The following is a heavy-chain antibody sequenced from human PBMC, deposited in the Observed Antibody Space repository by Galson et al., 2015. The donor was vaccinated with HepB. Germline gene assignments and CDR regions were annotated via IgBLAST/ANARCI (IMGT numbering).Heavy chain of an antibody. CDR1: GYTFTSYY. V-gene: IGHV1-46*03. Sequence: SVKVSCKASGYTFTSYYMHWVRQAPGQGLEWVGIINPSGGSTSYAQKFQGRVTMTRDTSTSTVYMELSSLRSEDTAVYYCARAYDSSGYYYAGGEAFDIWGQGTMVTVSS. CDR3: ARAYDSSGYYYAGGEAFDI. D-gene: IGHD3-22*01. CDR2: INPSGGST. J-gene: IGHJ3*02.